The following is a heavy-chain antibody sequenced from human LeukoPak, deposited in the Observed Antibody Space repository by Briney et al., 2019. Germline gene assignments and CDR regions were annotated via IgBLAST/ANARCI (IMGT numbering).Heavy chain of an antibody. CDR2: ISAYNGNT. D-gene: IGHD2-2*01. CDR1: GYTFTSYG. Sequence: ASVKVSCKASGYTFTSYGISWVRQAPGQGLEWMGWISAYNGNTNYAQKFQGRVTMTEDTSTDTAYMELSSLRSEDTAVYYCATHCSSTSCYRGRNWFDPWGQGTLVTVSS. V-gene: IGHV1-18*01. CDR3: ATHCSSTSCYRGRNWFDP. J-gene: IGHJ5*02.